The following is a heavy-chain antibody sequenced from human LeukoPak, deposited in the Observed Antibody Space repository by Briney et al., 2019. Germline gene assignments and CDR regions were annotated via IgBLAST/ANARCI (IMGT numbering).Heavy chain of an antibody. CDR1: GGSFSGYY. D-gene: IGHD3-10*01. Sequence: SETLSLTCAVYGGSFSGYYWSWIRQPPGKGLEWIGEINHSGSTNYNPSLKSRVTISVDTSQNQFSLKLSSVTAADTAVYYCARGLGITMVRGVTPDYYYGMDVWGKGTTVTVSS. CDR3: ARGLGITMVRGVTPDYYYGMDV. J-gene: IGHJ6*04. V-gene: IGHV4-34*01. CDR2: INHSGST.